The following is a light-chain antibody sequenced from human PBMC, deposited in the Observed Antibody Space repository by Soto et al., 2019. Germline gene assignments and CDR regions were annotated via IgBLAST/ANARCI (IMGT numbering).Light chain of an antibody. CDR3: NQSYVTTLYT. CDR2: AAS. J-gene: IGKJ2*01. Sequence: DIQMTQSPSSLSASVGDRVTNTCRASQSISNYLNWYQQKPGKAPNLLIYAASTLQSVVPSLFSIDGAGKDLTLTISRLQPENCATYYCNQSYVTTLYTFGQGTQLEIK. CDR1: QSISNY. V-gene: IGKV1-39*01.